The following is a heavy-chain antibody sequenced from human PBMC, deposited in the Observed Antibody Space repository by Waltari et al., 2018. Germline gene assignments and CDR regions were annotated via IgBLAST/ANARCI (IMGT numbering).Heavy chain of an antibody. CDR1: GYKFTNFW. D-gene: IGHD6-13*01. V-gene: IGHV5-51*01. J-gene: IGHJ4*02. CDR3: ARHIRNRDWRTWYYFDY. CDR2: IYPGDSDT. Sequence: EVQLVQSGAEVKKPGESLKISCKGSGYKFTNFWIGWVRQMPGKGLEWMGIIYPGDSDTKYSPSFQGQVTMSADRSTNTAYLHWSSLKASDSAIYYCARHIRNRDWRTWYYFDYWGQGALVTVSS.